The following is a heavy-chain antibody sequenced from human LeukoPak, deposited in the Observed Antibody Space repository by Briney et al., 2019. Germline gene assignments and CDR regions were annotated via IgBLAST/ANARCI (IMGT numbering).Heavy chain of an antibody. CDR2: INPNSGGT. Sequence: ASVKVSCKASGYTFTGYYMHWVRQAPGQGLEWMGWINPNSGGTNYAQKFQGWVTMTRDTSISTAYMELSRLRSDDTAVYYCARGGHGAAGQLNIGGPTMVRGVIITPFDYWGQGTLVTVSS. CDR3: ARGGHGAAGQLNIGGPTMVRGVIITPFDY. V-gene: IGHV1-2*04. D-gene: IGHD3-10*01. J-gene: IGHJ4*02. CDR1: GYTFTGYY.